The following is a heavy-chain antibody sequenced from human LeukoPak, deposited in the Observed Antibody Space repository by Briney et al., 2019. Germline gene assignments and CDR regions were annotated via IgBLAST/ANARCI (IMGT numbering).Heavy chain of an antibody. CDR2: IIPIFGTA. D-gene: IGHD6-13*01. CDR1: GGTFSSYA. J-gene: IGHJ5*02. Sequence: GASVKVSCKASGGTFSSYAISWVRQAPGQGLEWMGGIIPIFGTANYAQKFQGRVTITADKSTSTAYMELSSLRSEDTAVYYCARRNFKQQLVLAGWFDPWGQGTLVTVSS. CDR3: ARRNFKQQLVLAGWFDP. V-gene: IGHV1-69*06.